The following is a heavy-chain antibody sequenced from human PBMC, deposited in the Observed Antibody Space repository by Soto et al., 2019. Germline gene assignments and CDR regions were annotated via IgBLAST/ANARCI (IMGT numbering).Heavy chain of an antibody. CDR2: ISYDGSDK. CDR1: GFPFTSYG. D-gene: IGHD3-10*01. CDR3: AGGQYYFDY. Sequence: QVQLVESGGGVVQPGRSLRLSCAASGFPFTSYGMHWVREGPDKGLEWVAIISYDGSDKYYADSVKCRFTISRDNSKNTLHLQMNSLRPEDTALYYCAGGQYYFDYRGQGTLVIVSS. J-gene: IGHJ4*02. V-gene: IGHV3-30*03.